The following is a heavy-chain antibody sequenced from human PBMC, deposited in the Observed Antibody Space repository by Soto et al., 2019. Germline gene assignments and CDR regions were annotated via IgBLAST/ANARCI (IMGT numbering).Heavy chain of an antibody. Sequence: SETLSLTCAVYGGSFSGYYWTWFRQPQGKGLEWIGEINHSGSTNYNPSLKSRVTISVDTSKNQFSLKLSSVTAADTAVYYCARNDILTGYYSRSLGYGMDVWGQGTTVTVSS. J-gene: IGHJ6*02. D-gene: IGHD3-9*01. CDR1: GGSFSGYY. V-gene: IGHV4-34*01. CDR3: ARNDILTGYYSRSLGYGMDV. CDR2: INHSGST.